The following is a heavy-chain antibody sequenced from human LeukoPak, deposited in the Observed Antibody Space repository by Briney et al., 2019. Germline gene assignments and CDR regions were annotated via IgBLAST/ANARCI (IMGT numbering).Heavy chain of an antibody. V-gene: IGHV3-7*01. CDR2: IRQDGGEK. CDR3: ARGHYYASGKIDY. J-gene: IGHJ4*02. D-gene: IGHD3-10*01. CDR1: GFTFDTHW. Sequence: GGSLRLSCAASGFTFDTHWMNWVHQAPGKGLEWVANIRQDGGEKYFVDSVKGRFTISRDNAKNSLYLQMSSLRAEDTAVYYCARGHYYASGKIDYWGQGTLVTVSP.